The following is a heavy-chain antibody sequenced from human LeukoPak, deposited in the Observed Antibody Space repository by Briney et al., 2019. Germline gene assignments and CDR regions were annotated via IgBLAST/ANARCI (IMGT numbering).Heavy chain of an antibody. CDR1: GFTFSKDD. CDR3: TKKFWGSRAACAGGSYYDF. Sequence: GGSLRLSRAASGFTFSKDDFHWVRQAPGKGLEWVAAIGVTGDTYYADSVKGRFTISREDAANSLYLQMRSLGAGDTALYYCTKKFWGSRAACAGGSYYDFWGRGALVTVSS. J-gene: IGHJ2*01. D-gene: IGHD3-16*01. CDR2: IGVTGDT. V-gene: IGHV3-13*01.